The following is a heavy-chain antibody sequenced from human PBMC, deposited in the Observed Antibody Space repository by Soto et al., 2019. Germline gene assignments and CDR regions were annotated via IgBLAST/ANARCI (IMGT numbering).Heavy chain of an antibody. V-gene: IGHV3-74*01. Sequence: PGGSQRLSSPASGISFNNYWMHSIRQAPGKGLVWVSHINTVETNINYGDSVNGRFTISRDNAENTLYRQMDSLGVEDTGTYYCAPDDGCGLRYWGQGTLVTVSS. CDR1: GISFNNYW. J-gene: IGHJ4*02. CDR2: INTVETNI. D-gene: IGHD6-19*01. CDR3: APDDGCGLRY.